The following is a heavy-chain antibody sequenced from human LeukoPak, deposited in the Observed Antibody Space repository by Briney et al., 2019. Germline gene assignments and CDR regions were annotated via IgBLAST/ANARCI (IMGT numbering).Heavy chain of an antibody. CDR1: GGSISSGSYS. CDR2: IYSSGRT. J-gene: IGHJ6*03. V-gene: IGHV4-61*02. D-gene: IGHD3-10*01. CDR3: ARDHYYGSGSYFSYYMDV. Sequence: SETLSLTCTVSGGSISSGSYSWSWIRQPAGKGLEWIGRIYSSGRTNYNPSLKSRVTVLVDTSKNQFSLKLSSVTPEDTAVYYCARDHYYGSGSYFSYYMDVWGKGTTVTVSS.